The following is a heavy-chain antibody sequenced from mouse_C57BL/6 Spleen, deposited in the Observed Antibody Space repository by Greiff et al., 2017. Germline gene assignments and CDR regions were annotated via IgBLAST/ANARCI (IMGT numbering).Heavy chain of an antibody. CDR2: IDPETGGT. Sequence: QVQLKQSGAELVRPGASVTLSCKASGYTFTDYEMHWVKQTPVHGLEWIGAIDPETGGTAYNQKFKGKAILTADKSSSTAYMELRSLTSEDSAVYYCTREDYSNPLAYWGQGTLVTVSA. D-gene: IGHD2-5*01. CDR3: TREDYSNPLAY. J-gene: IGHJ3*01. CDR1: GYTFTDYE. V-gene: IGHV1-15*01.